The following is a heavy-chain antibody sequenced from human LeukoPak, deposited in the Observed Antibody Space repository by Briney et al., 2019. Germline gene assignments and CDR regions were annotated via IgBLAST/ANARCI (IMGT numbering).Heavy chain of an antibody. J-gene: IGHJ4*02. Sequence: SGGSLRLSCAASGLTFSSYAMHWVRQAPGKGLEWVAVISYDGSNKYYADSVKGRFTISRDNSKNTLYLQMNSLRAEDTAVYYCAREPMYSNYASYYWGQGTLVTVSS. CDR1: GLTFSSYA. CDR3: AREPMYSNYASYY. V-gene: IGHV3-30-3*01. CDR2: ISYDGSNK. D-gene: IGHD4-4*01.